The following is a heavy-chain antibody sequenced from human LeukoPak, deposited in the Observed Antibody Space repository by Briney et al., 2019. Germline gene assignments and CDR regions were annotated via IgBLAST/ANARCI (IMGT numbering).Heavy chain of an antibody. Sequence: ASVKVSCKVSGYTLTGLSMHWVRQAPGKGLEWMGVFDPEEGETIYAQKFQGRVTMTEDTSTDTAYMELSSLRSEDTAVYYCATVGAPYYDILTGTVRAFDIWGQGTMVTVSS. J-gene: IGHJ3*02. V-gene: IGHV1-24*01. CDR3: ATVGAPYYDILTGTVRAFDI. D-gene: IGHD3-9*01. CDR1: GYTLTGLS. CDR2: FDPEEGET.